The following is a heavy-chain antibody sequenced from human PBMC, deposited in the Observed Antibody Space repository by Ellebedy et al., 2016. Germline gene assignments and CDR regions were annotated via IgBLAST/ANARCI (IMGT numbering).Heavy chain of an antibody. V-gene: IGHV5-51*01. CDR1: GYSFTSYW. CDR3: ARSSPWLYHDY. Sequence: ASVKVSCKGSGYSFTSYWIGWVRQMPGKGLEWMGIIYPGDSDTRYSPSFQGQVTISADKSISTAYLQWSSLKASDTAMYYCARSSPWLYHDYWGQGTLVTVSS. D-gene: IGHD6-19*01. J-gene: IGHJ4*02. CDR2: IYPGDSDT.